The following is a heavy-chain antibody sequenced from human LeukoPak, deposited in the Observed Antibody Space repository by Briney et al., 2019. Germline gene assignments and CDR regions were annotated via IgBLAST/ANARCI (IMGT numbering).Heavy chain of an antibody. CDR2: ISRSDGTT. CDR3: ARGRAAAGRGSDGMDV. Sequence: GGSLRLSCAGSGFTFSSYAMTWVRQAPGTGLEWVSSISRSDGTTYYADSVKGRFTISRDNSKNTLYLQMNSLRAEDTAVYYCARGRAAAGRGSDGMDVWGQGTTVTVS. V-gene: IGHV3-23*01. CDR1: GFTFSSYA. D-gene: IGHD6-13*01. J-gene: IGHJ6*02.